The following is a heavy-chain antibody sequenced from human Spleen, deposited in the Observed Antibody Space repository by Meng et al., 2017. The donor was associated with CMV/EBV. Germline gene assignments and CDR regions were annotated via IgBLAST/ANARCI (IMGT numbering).Heavy chain of an antibody. V-gene: IGHV3-30-3*01. D-gene: IGHD2-15*01. CDR3: ASSRLPGDHIDAASV. CDR2: ISYDGSNK. CDR1: GFTFSSYS. Sequence: GGSLRLSCAGSGFTFSSYSMHWVRQAPGKGLEWVAVISYDGSNKYYADSVKGRFTISRDNSRKSLYLQMNSLRPEETAVYFCASSRLPGDHIDAASVWGQGTLVTVSS. J-gene: IGHJ3*01.